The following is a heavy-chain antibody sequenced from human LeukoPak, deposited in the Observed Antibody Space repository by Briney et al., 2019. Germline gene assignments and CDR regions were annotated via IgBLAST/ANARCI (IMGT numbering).Heavy chain of an antibody. CDR3: ARGTGLDAFDI. J-gene: IGHJ3*02. V-gene: IGHV4-39*07. CDR2: IYTSGST. CDR1: GGSISSSSYY. Sequence: SETLSLTCTVSGGSISSSSYYWGWIRQPPGKGLEWIGSIYTSGSTNYNPSLKSRVTISVDTSKNQFSLKLSSVTAADTAVYYCARGTGLDAFDIWGQGTMVTVSS. D-gene: IGHD1-1*01.